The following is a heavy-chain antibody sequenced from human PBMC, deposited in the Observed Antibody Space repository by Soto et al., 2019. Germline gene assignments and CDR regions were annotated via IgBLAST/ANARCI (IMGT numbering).Heavy chain of an antibody. CDR2: ISYDGKII. Sequence: QVQLVESGGGVVQPGRSLRLSCAASGFTFSNYCMHWVRQAPGKGLEWVAVISYDGKIIYYADSVQGRFTISRDNSKNSLYLQMNSLRAEDTDVYYCAKKYNHDSSGWGDYVDRWGQGTLVTVSS. J-gene: IGHJ4*02. CDR3: AKKYNHDSSGWGDYVDR. CDR1: GFTFSNYC. D-gene: IGHD3-22*01. V-gene: IGHV3-30*18.